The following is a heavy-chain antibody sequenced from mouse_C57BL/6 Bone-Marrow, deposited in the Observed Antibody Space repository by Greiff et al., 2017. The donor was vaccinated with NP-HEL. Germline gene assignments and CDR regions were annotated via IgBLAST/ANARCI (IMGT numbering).Heavy chain of an antibody. D-gene: IGHD2-14*01. CDR2: IWRGGST. CDR3: AKEGTDWYFDV. V-gene: IGHV2-5*01. Sequence: VKLEESGPGLVQPSQSLSITCTVSGFSLTSYGVHWVRQSPGKGLEWLGVIWRGGSTDYNAAFMSRLSITKDNSKSQVFFKMNSLQADDTAIYYCAKEGTDWYFDVWGTGTTVTVSS. J-gene: IGHJ1*03. CDR1: GFSLTSYG.